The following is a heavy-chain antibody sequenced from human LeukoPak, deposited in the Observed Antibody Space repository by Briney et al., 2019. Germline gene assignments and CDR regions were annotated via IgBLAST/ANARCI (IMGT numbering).Heavy chain of an antibody. D-gene: IGHD3-9*01. V-gene: IGHV3-23*01. CDR1: GFTFRNYA. J-gene: IGHJ4*02. CDR2: IVGNGVST. Sequence: PGGSLRLSCAASGFTFRNYAMSWVRQAPGKRLEWVSAIVGNGVSTYYADSVQGRFTISRDNSKNTLYLQMNSLRAEDTALYYCTKWGDYDGSTGYYDSDYWGQGTLVTVSS. CDR3: TKWGDYDGSTGYYDSDY.